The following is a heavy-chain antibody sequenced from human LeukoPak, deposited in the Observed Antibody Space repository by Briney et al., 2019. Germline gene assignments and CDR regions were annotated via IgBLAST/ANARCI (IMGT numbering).Heavy chain of an antibody. CDR2: IIPILGIA. CDR1: GGTFSSYT. D-gene: IGHD2-2*02. Sequence: SVKVSCKASGGTFSSYTISWVRQAPGQGLEWMGRIIPILGIANYAQKFQGRVTITADKSTSTAYMELSSLRSEDTAVYYCARAQGYCSSTSCYNFDYWGQGTLVTVSS. J-gene: IGHJ4*02. V-gene: IGHV1-69*02. CDR3: ARAQGYCSSTSCYNFDY.